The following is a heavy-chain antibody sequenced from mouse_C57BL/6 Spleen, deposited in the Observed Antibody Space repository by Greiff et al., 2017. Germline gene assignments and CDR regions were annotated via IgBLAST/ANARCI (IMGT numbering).Heavy chain of an antibody. V-gene: IGHV1-59*01. Sequence: QVQLQQPGAELVRPGTSVKLSCKASGYTFTSYWMHWVKQRPGQGLEWIGVIDPSDSSTNYNQKFKGKATLTVDTSSSTAYMQLSSLTSEDSAVYDCASHGSSYGYCDVWGTGTTVTVSS. J-gene: IGHJ1*03. CDR2: IDPSDSST. CDR1: GYTFTSYW. CDR3: ASHGSSYGYCDV. D-gene: IGHD1-1*01.